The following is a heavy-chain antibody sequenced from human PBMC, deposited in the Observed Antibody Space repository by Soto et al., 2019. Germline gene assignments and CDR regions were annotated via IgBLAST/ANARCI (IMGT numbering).Heavy chain of an antibody. D-gene: IGHD2-15*01. J-gene: IGHJ3*02. V-gene: IGHV1-58*01. CDR1: GFTFTSSA. Sequence: QMQLVQSGPEVKKPGTSVKVSCKASGFTFTSSAVPWVRQARGQRLEWIGWIVVGSGNTNYAQKFQERVTITRDMSTSTAYMELSSLRSEDTAVYYCAADRGEKGGNLVQYAFDIWGQGTMVTVSS. CDR2: IVVGSGNT. CDR3: AADRGEKGGNLVQYAFDI.